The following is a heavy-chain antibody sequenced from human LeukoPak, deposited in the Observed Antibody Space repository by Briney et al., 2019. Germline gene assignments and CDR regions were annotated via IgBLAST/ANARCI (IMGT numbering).Heavy chain of an antibody. J-gene: IGHJ6*02. Sequence: PGGSLRLSCAASGFTVSSNYMSWVRQSPGKGLEWVSGMSGSGGSTYYADSVRGRFTISRDNYKNTLYLQMKSLRAEDTAVYYCAKEGSNYYAMDVWGPGTTVTVSS. CDR3: AKEGSNYYAMDV. V-gene: IGHV3-23*01. CDR2: MSGSGGST. CDR1: GFTVSSNY.